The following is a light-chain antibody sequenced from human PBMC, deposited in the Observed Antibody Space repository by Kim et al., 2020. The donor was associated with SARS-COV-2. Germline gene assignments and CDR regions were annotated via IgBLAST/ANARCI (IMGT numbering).Light chain of an antibody. V-gene: IGKV3-20*01. J-gene: IGKJ1*01. Sequence: EIVLTQSPGTLSLSPGDRATLSCRASQSVTSDYLGWYHQKPGQTPRLLVYGASSRATGIPDRFSGSGSGTDFTLTISSLEPEDLAVYYCQQYARSPWTFGQGTKVDIK. CDR2: GAS. CDR1: QSVTSDY. CDR3: QQYARSPWT.